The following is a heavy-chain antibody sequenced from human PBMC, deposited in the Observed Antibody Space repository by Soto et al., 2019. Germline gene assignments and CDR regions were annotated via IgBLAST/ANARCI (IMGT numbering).Heavy chain of an antibody. V-gene: IGHV3-43*01. CDR1: GFTFDDYT. D-gene: IGHD1-1*01. CDR3: AKDMSGYNWNDGLRYYYYGMDV. J-gene: IGHJ6*02. CDR2: ISWDGGST. Sequence: GGSLRLSCAASGFTFDDYTMHWVRQAPGKGLEWVSLISWDGGSTYYADSVKGRFTISRDNSKNSLYLQMNSLRTEDTALYYCAKDMSGYNWNDGLRYYYYGMDVWGQGTTVTVSS.